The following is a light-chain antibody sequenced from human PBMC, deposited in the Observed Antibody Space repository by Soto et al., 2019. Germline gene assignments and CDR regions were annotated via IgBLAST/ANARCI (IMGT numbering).Light chain of an antibody. V-gene: IGKV3-11*01. J-gene: IGKJ2*01. CDR1: QSVSTY. Sequence: EIVLTQSPATLSLSPGESATLSCRASQSVSTYLAWYQHKPGLAPRLLIADASNRATGIPARLSGSGSATEFTLTISGLEPEDFAVYYCQQRSNWPPYTFGQGTKLEIK. CDR2: DAS. CDR3: QQRSNWPPYT.